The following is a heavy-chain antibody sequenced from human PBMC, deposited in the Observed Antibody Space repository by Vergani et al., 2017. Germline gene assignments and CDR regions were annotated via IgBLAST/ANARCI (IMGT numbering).Heavy chain of an antibody. V-gene: IGHV3-30*18. Sequence: QVQLVESGGGVVQPGRSLRLSCAASGFTFSSYGMHWVRQAPGKGLEWVAAISYDGSNKYYADSVKGRFTISRDNSKNTLYLQMNSLRAEDTAVYYCAKDRLRVIGVVVIAPRFYFDYWGQGSLVTVSS. J-gene: IGHJ4*02. CDR2: ISYDGSNK. CDR1: GFTFSSYG. D-gene: IGHD2-21*01. CDR3: AKDRLRVIGVVVIAPRFYFDY.